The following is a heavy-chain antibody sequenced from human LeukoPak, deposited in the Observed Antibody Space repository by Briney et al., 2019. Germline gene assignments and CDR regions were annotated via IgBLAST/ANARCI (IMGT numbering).Heavy chain of an antibody. Sequence: GGSLRLSCAASGFTFSGYAMSWVRQAPGKGLEWVSAISGSGGSTYYADSVKGRFTISRDNSKNTLYLQMNSLRAEDTAVYYCAKDCSSGWYFFSYFDYWGQGTLVTVSS. J-gene: IGHJ4*02. CDR2: ISGSGGST. CDR3: AKDCSSGWYFFSYFDY. D-gene: IGHD6-19*01. CDR1: GFTFSGYA. V-gene: IGHV3-23*01.